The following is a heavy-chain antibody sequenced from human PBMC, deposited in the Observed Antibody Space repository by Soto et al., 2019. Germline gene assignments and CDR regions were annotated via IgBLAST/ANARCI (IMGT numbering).Heavy chain of an antibody. Sequence: QLQLQESGSGLVKPSQTLSLTCAVSGGSISSGGYSWSWIRQPPGKGLEWIGYIYHSGSTYYNPSLKSRVTIAADRSKNQSSLKLSSVTAADTAVYYCAAGGGLPRYYWGQGTLVTVSS. CDR2: IYHSGST. CDR3: AAGGGLPRYY. D-gene: IGHD5-12*01. J-gene: IGHJ4*02. V-gene: IGHV4-30-2*01. CDR1: GGSISSGGYS.